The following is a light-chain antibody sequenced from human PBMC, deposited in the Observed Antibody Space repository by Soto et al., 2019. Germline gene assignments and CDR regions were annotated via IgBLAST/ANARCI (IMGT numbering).Light chain of an antibody. CDR3: QQYNTFPLT. Sequence: DIQMTQSPSTLSASVGDRVTITCRASQSLSSWLAWYQEKPGKAPKLLIYKASSLESGVPSRFSSSGSETEFTLTISSLQPDDFATYYCQQYNTFPLTFGGGTKVEIK. CDR1: QSLSSW. J-gene: IGKJ4*01. CDR2: KAS. V-gene: IGKV1-5*03.